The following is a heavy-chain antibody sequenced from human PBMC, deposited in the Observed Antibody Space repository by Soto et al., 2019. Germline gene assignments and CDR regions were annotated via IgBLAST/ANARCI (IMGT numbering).Heavy chain of an antibody. CDR2: INSDGSSA. V-gene: IGHV3-74*01. CDR3: ARDLPTNGDGMDV. CDR1: GFTFSSYW. D-gene: IGHD2-8*01. Sequence: LRLSCAASGFTFSSYWMHWVRQAPGKGLVWVSRINSDGSSATYADSVKGRFTVSRDNAKNTLYLQMNSLRAEDTAVYYCARDLPTNGDGMDVWGQGTTVTVSS. J-gene: IGHJ6*02.